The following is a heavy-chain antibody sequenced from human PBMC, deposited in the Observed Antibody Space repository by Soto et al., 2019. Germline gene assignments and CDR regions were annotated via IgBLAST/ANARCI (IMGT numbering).Heavy chain of an antibody. CDR2: LSYDGSHE. D-gene: IGHD3-22*01. CDR3: AKEMFPRTVLDSSSPWGDY. Sequence: QVQLVESGGGVVQPGTSLKLSCAASGFTFDDFGFHWVRQAPGKGLEWVATLSYDGSHEYYADSVKGRFTISRDNSKITLYLQINSLKPEDTAMYYCAKEMFPRTVLDSSSPWGDYWGQGTLVTVSS. CDR1: GFTFDDFG. J-gene: IGHJ4*02. V-gene: IGHV3-30*18.